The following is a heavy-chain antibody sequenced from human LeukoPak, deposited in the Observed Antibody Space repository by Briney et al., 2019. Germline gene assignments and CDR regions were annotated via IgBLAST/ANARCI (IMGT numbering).Heavy chain of an antibody. CDR1: GDSISSGDYY. CDR3: ARPYYYDSRIDP. J-gene: IGHJ5*02. CDR2: MYYSGST. D-gene: IGHD3-22*01. V-gene: IGHV4-30-4*01. Sequence: SETLSLTCTVSGDSISSGDYYWSWIRQPPGKGLEWIAYMYYSGSTYYNPSLKSRVTMSADTSKNQLSLKLSSVTAADTAVYYCARPYYYDSRIDPWGQGILVTVS.